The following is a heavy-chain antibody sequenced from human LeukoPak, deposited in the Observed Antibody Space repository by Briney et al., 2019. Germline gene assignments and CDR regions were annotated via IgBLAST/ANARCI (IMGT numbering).Heavy chain of an antibody. CDR1: GFTFDDYA. D-gene: IGHD2-2*01. V-gene: IGHV3-9*01. Sequence: PGRSLRLSCAASGFTFDDYAMHWVRQAPGKGLEWVSGISWNSGSIGYADSVKGRFTISRDNSKNTLYLQMSSLRAEDTAVYYCVKDLVPAAPYGDYWGQGTLVTVSS. CDR2: ISWNSGSI. J-gene: IGHJ4*02. CDR3: VKDLVPAAPYGDY.